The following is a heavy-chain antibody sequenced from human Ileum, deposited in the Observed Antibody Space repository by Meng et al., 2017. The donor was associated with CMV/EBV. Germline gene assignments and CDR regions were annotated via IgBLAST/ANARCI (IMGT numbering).Heavy chain of an antibody. CDR3: ARENWVYDY. CDR1: GNIFTGYY. CDR2: INLNSGVI. V-gene: IGHV1-2*02. J-gene: IGHJ4*02. D-gene: IGHD7-27*01. Sequence: QSVTSGIGLKKPGASVKVSCKASGNIFTGYYMHWVRQAPGQGLEWVGCINLNSGVIDFAQKFQGRITLTRDTSITTAYMELTRLIYDDTAVYYCARENWVYDYWGQGTLVTVSS.